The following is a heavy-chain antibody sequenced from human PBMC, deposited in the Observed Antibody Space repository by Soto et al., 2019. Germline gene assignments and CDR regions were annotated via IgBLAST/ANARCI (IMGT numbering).Heavy chain of an antibody. V-gene: IGHV3-30*18. D-gene: IGHD3-22*01. Sequence: QVQLVESGGGVVQPGRSLRLSCAASGFTFSGHAMHWVRQAPGKGLEWVAVISHDGNEKYHADSVQGRVTIARDNSKNTAHLQMNSLRAEDTAVYYCAKGDDDIGAYYYLYDFAFWGQGTVVTVSS. CDR2: ISHDGNEK. CDR3: AKGDDDIGAYYYLYDFAF. J-gene: IGHJ4*02. CDR1: GFTFSGHA.